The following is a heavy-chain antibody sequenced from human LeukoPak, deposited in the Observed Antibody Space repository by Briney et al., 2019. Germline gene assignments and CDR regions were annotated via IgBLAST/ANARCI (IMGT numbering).Heavy chain of an antibody. Sequence: GESLKISCKTSGYSFTNYWIGWVRQMPGKGLEWMGIIYPGDSDTRYSPSFQGQVTISADKSISTAYLQWSSLKASDTAMYYCARRLGYCSSTSCYAWFDPWGQGTLVTVSS. D-gene: IGHD2-2*01. J-gene: IGHJ5*02. CDR1: GYSFTNYW. CDR2: IYPGDSDT. CDR3: ARRLGYCSSTSCYAWFDP. V-gene: IGHV5-51*01.